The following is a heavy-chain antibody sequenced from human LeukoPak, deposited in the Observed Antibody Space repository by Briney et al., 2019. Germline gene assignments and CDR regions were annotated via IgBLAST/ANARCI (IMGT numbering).Heavy chain of an antibody. D-gene: IGHD6-19*01. J-gene: IGHJ4*02. Sequence: GGSLRLSCAASGFTFSNAWMSWVRQAPGKGLEWVGRIKSKTDGGTTDYAAPVKGRFTISRDDSKNTLYLQMNSLKTEDTAVYYCTTDLSGIAVAEPDYWGQGTLVTVSS. V-gene: IGHV3-15*01. CDR3: TTDLSGIAVAEPDY. CDR1: GFTFSNAW. CDR2: IKSKTDGGTT.